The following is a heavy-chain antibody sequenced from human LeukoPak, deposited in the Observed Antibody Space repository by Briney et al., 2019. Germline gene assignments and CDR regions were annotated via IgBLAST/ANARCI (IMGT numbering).Heavy chain of an antibody. Sequence: SETLSLTCTVSGGSISSSSYYWGWIRQSPGKGLEWIGSIYYSGSTYYNPSLKSRVTISVDTSKNQFSLKLSSVTAADTAVYYCARQLAWVIEGAYNWFDPWGQGTLVTVSS. D-gene: IGHD3-16*02. J-gene: IGHJ5*02. V-gene: IGHV4-39*01. CDR3: ARQLAWVIEGAYNWFDP. CDR2: IYYSGST. CDR1: GGSISSSSYY.